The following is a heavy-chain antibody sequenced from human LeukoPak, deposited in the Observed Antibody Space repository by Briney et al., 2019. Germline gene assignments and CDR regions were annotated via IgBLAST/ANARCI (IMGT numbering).Heavy chain of an antibody. CDR1: GFIFSRFA. J-gene: IGHJ6*03. V-gene: IGHV3-21*01. CDR3: ARVTLGGLNYYYMDV. CDR2: ISSSSSYI. D-gene: IGHD6-25*01. Sequence: PGGSLRLSCVASGFIFSRFAMTWVRQAPGKGLEWVSSISSSSSYIYYADSVKGRFTISRDNAKNSLYLQMNSLRAEDTAVYYCARVTLGGLNYYYMDVWGKGTTVTVSS.